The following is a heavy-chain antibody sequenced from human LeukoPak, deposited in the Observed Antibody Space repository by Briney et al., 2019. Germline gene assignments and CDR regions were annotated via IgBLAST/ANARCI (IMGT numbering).Heavy chain of an antibody. V-gene: IGHV3-7*03. CDR2: INQDGSDK. D-gene: IGHD3-3*01. CDR3: ARDSFWSGYYTAAFDY. J-gene: IGHJ4*02. Sequence: PGGSLRLSCAASGLTFSIHWMNWVRQAPGKGLECVANINQDGSDKYYVDSVKGRFTISRDNAKNSLYLQMNSLRAEDTALYYCARDSFWSGYYTAAFDYWGQGTLVTVSS. CDR1: GLTFSIHW.